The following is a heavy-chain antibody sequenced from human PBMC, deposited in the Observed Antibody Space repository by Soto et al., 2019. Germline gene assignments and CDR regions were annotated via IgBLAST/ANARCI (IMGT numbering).Heavy chain of an antibody. V-gene: IGHV3-30-3*01. D-gene: IGHD2-2*01. CDR2: ISHDGTNK. Sequence: HPGGSLRLSCAASGFTYSSYTMHWVRQAPGKGLEWVAVISHDGTNKDYGDSVKGRFTISRDNSKNTLYLQMNSLRAEDTAVYYCARDSEGVVVPAARYYFYGMDVWGQGTTVTVSS. J-gene: IGHJ6*02. CDR1: GFTYSSYT. CDR3: ARDSEGVVVPAARYYFYGMDV.